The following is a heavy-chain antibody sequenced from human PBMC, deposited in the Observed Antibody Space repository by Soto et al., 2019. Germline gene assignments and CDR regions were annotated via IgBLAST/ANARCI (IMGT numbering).Heavy chain of an antibody. V-gene: IGHV3-30*18. CDR1: GFTFSSYG. D-gene: IGHD3-10*01. J-gene: IGHJ5*02. CDR3: AKDVGVGELWVHWFDL. CDR2: ISFDGTNK. Sequence: QVQLVESGGGVVQPGRSLRLSCAASGFTFSSYGMHWVRQAPGKGLAWVAVISFDGTNKYSADSVRGRFTISRDNSKNTLYLQMNCLRDEDTAVYYCAKDVGVGELWVHWFDLWGQGTLVTVSS.